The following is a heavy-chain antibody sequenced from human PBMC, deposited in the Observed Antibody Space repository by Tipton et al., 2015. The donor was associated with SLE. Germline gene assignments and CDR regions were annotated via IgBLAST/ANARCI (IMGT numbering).Heavy chain of an antibody. V-gene: IGHV4-39*02. CDR1: SGSISSSSYY. D-gene: IGHD1-20*01. CDR3: ARAPDNWNHDY. J-gene: IGHJ4*02. Sequence: TLSLTCTVSSGSISSSSYYWGWIRQPPGQGLEWIGSIHSRGSTHYNPSLKSRVTISGETSKSHFSLKLSSVTAADTAVYYCARAPDNWNHDYWGQGTLVTVSS. CDR2: IHSRGST.